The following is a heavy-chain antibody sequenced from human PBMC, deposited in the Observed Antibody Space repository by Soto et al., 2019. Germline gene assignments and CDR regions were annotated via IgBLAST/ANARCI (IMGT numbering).Heavy chain of an antibody. D-gene: IGHD4-4*01. CDR3: ARGNPFNYAGFDV. J-gene: IGHJ6*02. Sequence: AAVKVPCKPSGYTFSDFYINWLRQASGQGPEWMGWMNAKSGDTFFPQRFQGKFNMTWDTSLSTAYMEVGSLTSDDTAIYYCARGNPFNYAGFDVWGQGTTVTVSS. V-gene: IGHV1-8*01. CDR1: GYTFSDFY. CDR2: MNAKSGDT.